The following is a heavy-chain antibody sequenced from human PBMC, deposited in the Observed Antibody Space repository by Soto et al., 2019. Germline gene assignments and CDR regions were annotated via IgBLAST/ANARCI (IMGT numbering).Heavy chain of an antibody. CDR3: TRRMEDTYDQDFDY. CDR2: IRTKATNYAT. CDR1: GFNFGASS. J-gene: IGHJ4*02. Sequence: GGSLRLSCAASGFNFGASSIHWVRQASGRGLEWVGRIRTKATNYATAYAAPVIGRLTLSRDDSKNTAYLQMNSLKIEDTAVYYCTRRMEDTYDQDFDYWGQGTLVTVSS. D-gene: IGHD3-22*01. V-gene: IGHV3-73*01.